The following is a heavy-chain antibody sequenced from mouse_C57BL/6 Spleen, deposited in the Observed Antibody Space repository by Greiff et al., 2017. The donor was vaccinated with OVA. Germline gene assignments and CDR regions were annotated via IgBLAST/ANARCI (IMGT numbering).Heavy chain of an antibody. D-gene: IGHD2-2*01. V-gene: IGHV1-4*01. CDR1: GYTFTSYT. CDR2: INPSSGYT. J-gene: IGHJ4*01. CDR3: AREVYGYDVGIYAMDY. Sequence: VQLQQSGAELARPGASVQMSCKASGYTFTSYTMHWVKQRPGQGLEWIGYINPSSGYTKSNQKFKDKATLTAEKSSITAYMQLISLTSEDSAVYYFAREVYGYDVGIYAMDYWGQGTSVTVSS.